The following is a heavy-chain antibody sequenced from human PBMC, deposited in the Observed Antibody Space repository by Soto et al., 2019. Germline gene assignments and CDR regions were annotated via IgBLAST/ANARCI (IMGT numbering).Heavy chain of an antibody. V-gene: IGHV4-30-2*01. D-gene: IGHD2-8*01. J-gene: IGHJ5*02. CDR1: VGSVISGGYS. CDR3: TRGVLA. CDR2: ISPSGRP. Sequence: KPSETLSLTCSFSVGSVISGGYSWSWIRQAPGKGLEWIGFISPSGRPAYNPSLKSRVSISVDTSKNQISLELSPVTAADTAVYYCTRGVLAWGPGTLVTVSS.